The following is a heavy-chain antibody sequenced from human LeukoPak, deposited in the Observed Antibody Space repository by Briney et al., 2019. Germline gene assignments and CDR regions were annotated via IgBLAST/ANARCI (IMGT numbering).Heavy chain of an antibody. CDR3: AGGGYSNYNSSCYDY. D-gene: IGHD4-11*01. Sequence: GGSLRLSCAASGFTFSDYWMSWVRQAPGKGLEWVANIKPDGSEKYYVDSAKGRFTISRDNAKNSLYLQMNSLRAEDTAVYHCAGGGYSNYNSSCYDYWGQGTLVTVSS. CDR2: IKPDGSEK. J-gene: IGHJ4*02. V-gene: IGHV3-7*04. CDR1: GFTFSDYW.